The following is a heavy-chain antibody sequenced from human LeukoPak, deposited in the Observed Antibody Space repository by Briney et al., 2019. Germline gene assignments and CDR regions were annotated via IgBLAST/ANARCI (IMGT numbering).Heavy chain of an antibody. CDR3: ARADQWLDHFVN. CDR2: IYHSGST. J-gene: IGHJ4*02. V-gene: IGHV4-4*02. D-gene: IGHD6-19*01. Sequence: SETLSLTCAASGGSISSSNWWSWVRQPPGKGLEWIGEIYHSGSTNYNPSLKSRVTISVDKSKNQFSLNLTSVTAADTAVYYCARADQWLDHFVNRGRGTLVTVSS. CDR1: GGSISSSNW.